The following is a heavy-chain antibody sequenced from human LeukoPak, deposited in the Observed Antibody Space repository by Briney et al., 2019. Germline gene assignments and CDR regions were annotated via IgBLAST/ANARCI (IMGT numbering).Heavy chain of an antibody. D-gene: IGHD3-16*02. CDR2: IIDDGHTT. V-gene: IGHV3-23*01. CDR3: AKRGVVVRVFLVGFHKEAYYFDS. J-gene: IGHJ4*02. CDR1: GFTFSSYA. Sequence: PGGSLRLSCAASGFTFSSYAMSWVRQAPGKGLEWVSLIIDDGHTTSYADSVKGRFTISRDNSKNTLFLRMDRLRAEDTAVYFCAKRGVVVRVFLVGFHKEAYYFDSWGQGAQVTVSS.